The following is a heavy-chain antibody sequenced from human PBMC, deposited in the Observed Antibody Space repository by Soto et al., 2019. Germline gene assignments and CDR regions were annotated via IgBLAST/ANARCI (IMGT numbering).Heavy chain of an antibody. CDR1: GGSFKSGSYS. J-gene: IGHJ4*02. V-gene: IGHV4-61*01. D-gene: IGHD3-3*01. CDR2: VYHTGRT. CDR3: ARDFAYFDY. Sequence: PSETLSLTCTVSGGSFKSGSYSWSWIRQPPGEGLEWIGYVYHTGRTSYNPPLKSRVSISMDTSKNQFSLNLDSVTAADTAVYFCARDFAYFDYWGQGTLVTVSS.